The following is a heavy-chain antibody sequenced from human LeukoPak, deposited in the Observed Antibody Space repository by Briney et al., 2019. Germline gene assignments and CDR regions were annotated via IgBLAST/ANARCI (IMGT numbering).Heavy chain of an antibody. V-gene: IGHV1-18*01. CDR2: ISAYNGNT. J-gene: IGHJ6*02. D-gene: IGHD3-3*01. CDR1: GYTFTSYG. Sequence: ASVKVSFKASGYTFTSYGISWVRQAPGQGLEWMGWISAYNGNTNYAQKLQGRVTMTTDTSTSTAYMELRSLRSDDTAVYYCASSTIFGVDPFYYGMDVWGQGTTVTVSS. CDR3: ASSTIFGVDPFYYGMDV.